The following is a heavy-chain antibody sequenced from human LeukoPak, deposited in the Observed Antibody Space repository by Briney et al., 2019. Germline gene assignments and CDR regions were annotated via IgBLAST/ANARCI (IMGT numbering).Heavy chain of an antibody. Sequence: SETLSLTCAVYGGSFSGYYWSWIRQPPGKGLEWIGEINHSGSTNYNPSLKSRVTISVDTSKDQFSLKLSSVTAADTAVYYCARGQVFSGSYPFDYWGQGTLVTVSS. J-gene: IGHJ4*02. V-gene: IGHV4-34*01. CDR3: ARGQVFSGSYPFDY. CDR2: INHSGST. CDR1: GGSFSGYY. D-gene: IGHD1-26*01.